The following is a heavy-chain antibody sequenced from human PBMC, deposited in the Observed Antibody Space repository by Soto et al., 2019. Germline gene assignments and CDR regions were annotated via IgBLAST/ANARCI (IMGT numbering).Heavy chain of an antibody. V-gene: IGHV3-20*01. Sequence: EVQLVESGGGVARPGGSLRLSCAASGFTFEDHCMSWVRQAPGKGLEWLSDISWDGGTTVYADSVKGRFTVSRNNAKSSLYLQMNSLKPGDTAFYHCARRSGDQQVCDFWGQGTLVTVSS. CDR1: GFTFEDHC. CDR2: ISWDGGTT. D-gene: IGHD3-10*01. CDR3: ARRSGDQQVCDF. J-gene: IGHJ4*02.